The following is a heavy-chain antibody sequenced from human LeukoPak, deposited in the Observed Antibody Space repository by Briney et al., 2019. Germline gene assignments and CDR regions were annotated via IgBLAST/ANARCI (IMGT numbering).Heavy chain of an antibody. CDR2: ISGSGVGT. V-gene: IGHV3-23*01. Sequence: GGSLRLSCAASGFTVSSNYMSWVRQAPGRGLEWVSAISGSGVGTYYADSVKGRFTISRDNSKNMLYLQMNSLRAEDTAVYYCATNLVRATPQRSSSYFFDKWGQGTLVTVSS. J-gene: IGHJ4*02. D-gene: IGHD1-26*01. CDR3: ATNLVRATPQRSSSYFFDK. CDR1: GFTVSSNY.